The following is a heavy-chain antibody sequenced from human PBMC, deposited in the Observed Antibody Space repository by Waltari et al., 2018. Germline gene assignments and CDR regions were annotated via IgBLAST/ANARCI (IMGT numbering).Heavy chain of an antibody. V-gene: IGHV1-8*03. CDR2: MNPNSGNP. D-gene: IGHD2-2*02. CDR3: ARGGADCSSTSCYKGDFVDI. J-gene: IGHJ3*02. Sequence: QVQLVQSGAEVKKPGASVKVSCKASGYTFTSYDINWVRQATGQGLEWMDWMNPNSGNPGYAQKFQGRVTITRNTSISTAYMELSSLRSEDTAVYYCARGGADCSSTSCYKGDFVDIWGQGTMVTVSS. CDR1: GYTFTSYD.